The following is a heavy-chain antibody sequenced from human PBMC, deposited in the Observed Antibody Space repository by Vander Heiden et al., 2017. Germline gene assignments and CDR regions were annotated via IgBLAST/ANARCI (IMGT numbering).Heavy chain of an antibody. V-gene: IGHV1-18*01. J-gene: IGHJ6*02. CDR3: ARQNEVTTVSYYYHYAMDV. D-gene: IGHD4-17*01. CDR2: ISVYNGDT. CDR1: GYAFSTYA. Sequence: QLHLEQPGSEVKTPGASAKVSCKASGYAFSTYAITWVRQPPGRGLQCLAWISVYNGDTSYAQSLQDRVTMTTDTSTSTAYMELRSLRSDDTAVYYCARQNEVTTVSYYYHYAMDVWGQGTTVTVSS.